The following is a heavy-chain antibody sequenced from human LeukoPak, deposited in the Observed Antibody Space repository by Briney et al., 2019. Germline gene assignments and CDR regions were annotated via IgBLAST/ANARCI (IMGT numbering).Heavy chain of an antibody. CDR3: ARGGVYSSSLLPDY. Sequence: WASVKVSCKASGYTFTGYYMHWVRQAPGQGLEWMGWINPSSGGTNYAQKFQGRVTMTRDTSISTAYMELSRLRSDDTAVYYCARGGVYSSSLLPDYWGQGTLVTVSS. J-gene: IGHJ4*02. D-gene: IGHD6-6*01. CDR1: GYTFTGYY. CDR2: INPSSGGT. V-gene: IGHV1-2*02.